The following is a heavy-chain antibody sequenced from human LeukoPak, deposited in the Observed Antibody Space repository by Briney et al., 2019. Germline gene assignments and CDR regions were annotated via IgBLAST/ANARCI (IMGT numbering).Heavy chain of an antibody. D-gene: IGHD2-2*01. J-gene: IGHJ3*02. V-gene: IGHV3-30*18. Sequence: GGSLRLSCAASGFTFSSYGMHWVRQAPGKGLEWVADISYDGSNKYYADSVKGRFTISRDNSKNTLYLQMNSLRAEDTAVYYCAKRADVGREVVPAARGHAFDIWGQGTMVTVSS. CDR2: ISYDGSNK. CDR1: GFTFSSYG. CDR3: AKRADVGREVVPAARGHAFDI.